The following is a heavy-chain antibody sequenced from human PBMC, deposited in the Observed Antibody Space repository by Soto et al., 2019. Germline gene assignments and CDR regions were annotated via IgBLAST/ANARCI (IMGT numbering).Heavy chain of an antibody. D-gene: IGHD3-16*02. V-gene: IGHV3-7*01. CDR3: ARVYYDYIWGSYPLVY. CDR1: GFTFSSHW. CDR2: IKQDGSEK. J-gene: IGHJ4*02. Sequence: GGPLSLSCAASGFTFSSHWMSWVLQAPGKGLEWLASIKQDGSEKHYVDSVKGRFTISRDNAKNSLYLQMNSLRVEDTAVYYCARVYYDYIWGSYPLVYWGQGTLVTVSS.